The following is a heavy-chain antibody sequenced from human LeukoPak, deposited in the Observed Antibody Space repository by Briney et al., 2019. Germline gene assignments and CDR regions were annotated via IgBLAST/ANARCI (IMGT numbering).Heavy chain of an antibody. Sequence: GGSLRLSCAASGFTFSSYAMSWVRQAPGKGLEWVSAISGSGGSTYYADSVKGRFTISRDNSKNTLYLQMNSLRAEDTAVYYCARATGYGIYYYGMDVWGQGTTVTVSS. CDR3: ARATGYGIYYYGMDV. D-gene: IGHD5-18*01. J-gene: IGHJ6*02. V-gene: IGHV3-23*01. CDR1: GFTFSSYA. CDR2: ISGSGGST.